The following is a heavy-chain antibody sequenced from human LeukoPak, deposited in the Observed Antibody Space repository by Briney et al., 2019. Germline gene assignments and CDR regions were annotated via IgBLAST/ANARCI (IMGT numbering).Heavy chain of an antibody. Sequence: SETLSLTCTVSGGSLSSYYRSWIRQPAGKGLEWIGRIYANGSTDYNPPLKSRVPTSADTPNNHFSHKLNTVPSSDTAALYRCGFRDYKEAFDIWGQGTMVTVSS. V-gene: IGHV4-4*07. CDR1: GGSLSSYY. CDR2: IYANGST. CDR3: CGFRDYKEAFDI. D-gene: IGHD3-10*01. J-gene: IGHJ3*02.